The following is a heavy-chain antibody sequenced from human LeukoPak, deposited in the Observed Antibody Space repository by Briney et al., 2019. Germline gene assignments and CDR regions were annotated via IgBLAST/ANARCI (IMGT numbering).Heavy chain of an antibody. Sequence: GGSLRLSCPASGLTVSTNHMSWVRQAPGKGLEWVSLINGGGTTYYADSVKGRFTISRDNSKNTLFLQMNSLRAEDTAVYHCARGMGGYDSLGPHLDYWGQGTLVTVSS. CDR3: ARGMGGYDSLGPHLDY. J-gene: IGHJ4*02. CDR2: INGGGTT. V-gene: IGHV3-53*05. D-gene: IGHD5-12*01. CDR1: GLTVSTNH.